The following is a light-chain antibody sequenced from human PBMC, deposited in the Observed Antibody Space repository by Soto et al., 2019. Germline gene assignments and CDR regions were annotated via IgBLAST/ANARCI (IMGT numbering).Light chain of an antibody. CDR1: SPNIGNNI. Sequence: QSVLTQPPSVSAAPGQKVTISCSGSSPNIGNNIVSWYQQLPGTAPKLLIYEDNKRPSGIPDRFSGSKSGTSATLGFTGLQTGDEAEYYCASWDSSLTGGVFGGGTKLTVL. CDR3: ASWDSSLTGGV. J-gene: IGLJ2*01. V-gene: IGLV1-51*02. CDR2: EDN.